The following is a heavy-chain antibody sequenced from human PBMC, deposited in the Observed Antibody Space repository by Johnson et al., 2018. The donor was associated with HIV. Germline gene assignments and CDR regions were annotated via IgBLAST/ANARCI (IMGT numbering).Heavy chain of an antibody. J-gene: IGHJ3*02. V-gene: IGHV3-30*04. D-gene: IGHD3-16*01. CDR3: ARGSRYTHDNDDVYLLQAFDI. CDR1: GFTFSSYA. CDR2: ISYDGSDK. Sequence: QVQLVESGGGVVQPGKSLTLSCAASGFTFSSYAMHWVRQAPAKGLEWVAVISYDGSDKYYAASVKGRFTISRDSSKNTLYLQMNTLRADDTAVYYCARGSRYTHDNDDVYLLQAFDIWGQGTMVTVSS.